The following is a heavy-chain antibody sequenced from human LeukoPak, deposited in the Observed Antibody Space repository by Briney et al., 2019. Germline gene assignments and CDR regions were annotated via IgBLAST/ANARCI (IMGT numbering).Heavy chain of an antibody. CDR3: ARLQQLVPAPFDY. D-gene: IGHD6-13*01. CDR2: ITSDGIST. Sequence: PGGSLRLSCAASGFSFSATWMHWVRQSPGKGLVWVARITSDGISTTYAESVKGRFTISRDNSKNTLYLQMNSLRADDTAVYYCARLQQLVPAPFDYWGQGTLVTVSS. J-gene: IGHJ4*02. CDR1: GFSFSATW. V-gene: IGHV3-74*03.